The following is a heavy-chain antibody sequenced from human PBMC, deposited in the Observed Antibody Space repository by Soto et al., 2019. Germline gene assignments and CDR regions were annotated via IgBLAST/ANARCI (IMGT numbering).Heavy chain of an antibody. V-gene: IGHV4-4*02. CDR3: VRARRAAPDY. D-gene: IGHD6-25*01. Sequence: SETLSLTCAVSGGSISSSNWWSWVRQSPGKGLEWIGEIFHSGSTNYNPSLKSRVTISVDKSKNHFSLKLSSVTAADTAVYYCVRARRAAPDYWGQGTLVTVSS. CDR2: IFHSGST. J-gene: IGHJ4*02. CDR1: GGSISSSNW.